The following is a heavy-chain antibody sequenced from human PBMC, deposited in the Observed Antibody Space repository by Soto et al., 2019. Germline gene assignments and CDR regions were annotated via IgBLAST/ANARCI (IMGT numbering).Heavy chain of an antibody. D-gene: IGHD3-22*01. J-gene: IGHJ4*02. CDR2: ISWNSGSI. CDR3: ASVFGDSSGYDYDY. V-gene: IGHV3-9*01. CDR1: GFTFDDYA. Sequence: QTGGSLRLSCAASGFTFDDYAMHWVRQAPGKGLEWVSGISWNSGSIGYADSVKGRFTVSRDNAKNSLYLQMNSLRAEDTALYYCASVFGDSSGYDYDYWGQGTLVTVSS.